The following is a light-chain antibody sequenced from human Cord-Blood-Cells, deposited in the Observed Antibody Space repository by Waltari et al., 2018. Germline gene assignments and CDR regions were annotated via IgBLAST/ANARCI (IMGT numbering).Light chain of an antibody. CDR3: QQYNNWPLT. CDR1: QSVSSN. CDR2: GAS. Sequence: EIVMTQSPATLSVSPGDRATLPCRASQSVSSNLAWYQQKPGQAPRLLIYGASTRATGIPARFSGSGSGTEFTLTISSLQSEDFAVYDCQQYNNWPLTFGGVTKVEIK. J-gene: IGKJ4*01. V-gene: IGKV3-15*01.